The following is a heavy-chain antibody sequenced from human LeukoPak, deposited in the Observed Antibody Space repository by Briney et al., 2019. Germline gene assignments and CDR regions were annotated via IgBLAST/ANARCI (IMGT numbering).Heavy chain of an antibody. Sequence: SETLSLTCTVSGGSISGYYWTWTRQPPGKGLEWIGHIHCSGSTNYNPSLKSRVTISLDMAKNQFSLKLSSMTAADTAVYYCARVGGMATSSDAFDIWGQGTMVTVSS. J-gene: IGHJ3*02. D-gene: IGHD5-24*01. CDR1: GGSISGYY. CDR2: IHCSGST. CDR3: ARVGGMATSSDAFDI. V-gene: IGHV4-59*12.